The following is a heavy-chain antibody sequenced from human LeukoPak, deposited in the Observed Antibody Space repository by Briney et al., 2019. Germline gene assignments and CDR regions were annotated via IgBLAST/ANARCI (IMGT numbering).Heavy chain of an antibody. V-gene: IGHV4-59*01. Sequence: SETLSFTCTVSGGSISSYYWSWIRQPPGKGLEWIGYIYYSGGTNYNPSLKSRVTISVDTSTNQFSLKLSSVTAADTAVYYCARAHGCSGGSCYSNYYYYMDVWGKGTTVTVSS. D-gene: IGHD2-15*01. CDR2: IYYSGGT. CDR1: GGSISSYY. J-gene: IGHJ6*03. CDR3: ARAHGCSGGSCYSNYYYYMDV.